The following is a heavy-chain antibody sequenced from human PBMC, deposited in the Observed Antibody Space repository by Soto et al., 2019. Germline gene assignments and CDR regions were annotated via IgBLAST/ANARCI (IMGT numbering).Heavy chain of an antibody. V-gene: IGHV3-21*01. CDR2: ISSSSSYI. CDR1: GFTFSSYS. J-gene: IGHJ6*02. CDR3: ARDRHFIVVVPAARLGMDV. D-gene: IGHD2-2*01. Sequence: PGGSLRLSCAASGFTFSSYSMNWVRQAPGKGLEWVSSISSSSSYIYYADSVKGRFTISRDDAKNSLYLQMNSLRAEDTAVYYCARDRHFIVVVPAARLGMDVWGQGTTVTVSS.